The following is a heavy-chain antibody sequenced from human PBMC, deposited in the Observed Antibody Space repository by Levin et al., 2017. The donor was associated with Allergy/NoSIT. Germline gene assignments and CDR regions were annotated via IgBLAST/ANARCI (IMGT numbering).Heavy chain of an antibody. J-gene: IGHJ4*02. CDR1: GFTFSSYG. Sequence: GGSLRLSCAASGFTFSSYGMHWVRQAPGKGLEWVAVISYDGSNKYYADSVKGRFTISRDNSKNTLYLQMNSLRAEDTAVYYCAKDGRNYGSFDYWGQGTLVTVSS. D-gene: IGHD3-10*01. CDR2: ISYDGSNK. V-gene: IGHV3-30*18. CDR3: AKDGRNYGSFDY.